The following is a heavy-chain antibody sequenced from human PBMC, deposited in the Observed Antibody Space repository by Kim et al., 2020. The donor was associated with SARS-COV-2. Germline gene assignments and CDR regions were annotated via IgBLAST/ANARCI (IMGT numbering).Heavy chain of an antibody. J-gene: IGHJ2*01. V-gene: IGHV4-30-4*01. CDR3: ARDWEPYYYDGSGYRYWYFDL. CDR1: GGSISSGDYY. Sequence: SETLSLTCTVSGGSISSGDYYWSWIRQPPGKGLEWIGYIYYSGSTYYNPSLKSRVTISVDTSKNQFSLKLSSVTAADTAVYYCARDWEPYYYDGSGYRYWYFDLWGRGTLVTVSS. D-gene: IGHD3-22*01. CDR2: IYYSGST.